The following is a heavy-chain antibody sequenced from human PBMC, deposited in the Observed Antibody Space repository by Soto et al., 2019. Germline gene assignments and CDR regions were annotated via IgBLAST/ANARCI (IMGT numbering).Heavy chain of an antibody. CDR3: AAEGSYRFDY. CDR1: GFTFITYW. V-gene: IGHV3-74*01. Sequence: EVQLVESGGDLVQPGGSLRLSCAASGFTFITYWMHWVRQAPGKGLVWVSRINSDGTNINYGDSVKGRFTIARDNAKNTLYLQMNSLGAEDTGVYYCAAEGSYRFDYWGQGTLLTVSS. J-gene: IGHJ4*02. CDR2: INSDGTNI. D-gene: IGHD3-16*02.